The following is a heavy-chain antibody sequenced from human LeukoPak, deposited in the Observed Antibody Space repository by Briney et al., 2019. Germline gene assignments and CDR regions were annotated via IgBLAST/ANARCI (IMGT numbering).Heavy chain of an antibody. D-gene: IGHD2-15*01. Sequence: PSETLSLTCAVYGGSFSGYYWSWIRQPPGKGLEWIGEINHSGSTNYNPSLKSRVTISVDTSKNQFSLKLSSVTAADTAVYYCAERYCSGGSCHLKFDYWGQGTLATVSS. CDR1: GGSFSGYY. CDR3: AERYCSGGSCHLKFDY. V-gene: IGHV4-34*01. CDR2: INHSGST. J-gene: IGHJ4*02.